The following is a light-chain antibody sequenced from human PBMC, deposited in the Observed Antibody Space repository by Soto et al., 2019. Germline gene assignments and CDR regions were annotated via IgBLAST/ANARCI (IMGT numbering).Light chain of an antibody. CDR1: QSISTY. CDR3: QQSYSTPRT. J-gene: IGKJ1*01. V-gene: IGKV1-39*01. CDR2: VAS. Sequence: DIQMTQSPSSLSASVGDRATITCRASQSISTYLNWYQQKPGKAPNLLIYVASSLQSGVPSRFSGSGSGTDFTLTISSLQPEDFATYYCQQSYSTPRTFGQGTKVEIK.